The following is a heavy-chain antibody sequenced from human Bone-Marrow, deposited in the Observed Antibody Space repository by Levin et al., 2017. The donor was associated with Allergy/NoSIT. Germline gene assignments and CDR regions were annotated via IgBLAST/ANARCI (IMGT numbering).Heavy chain of an antibody. CDR1: GFTFSDYY. D-gene: IGHD1-1*01. Sequence: GESLKISCAASGFTFSDYYMSWIRQAPGKGLEWVSYISSSGSTIYYADSVKGRFTISRDNAKNSLYLQMNSLRAEDTAVYYCARESGTTHPVDYWGQGTLVTVSS. V-gene: IGHV3-11*01. J-gene: IGHJ4*02. CDR2: ISSSGSTI. CDR3: ARESGTTHPVDY.